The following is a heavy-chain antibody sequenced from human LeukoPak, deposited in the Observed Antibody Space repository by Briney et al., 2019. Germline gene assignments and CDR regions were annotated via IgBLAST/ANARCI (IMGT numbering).Heavy chain of an antibody. CDR2: ITPNSGGT. V-gene: IGHV1-2*02. Sequence: ASVKVSCKASGYTFTGYYMHWVRQAPGQGLEWMGWITPNSGGTNYAQKFQGRVTMTRDTSISTAYMELSRLTSDDTAVYFCARVLVPAGALWYYYYYMDVWGKGTTVTISS. D-gene: IGHD2-2*01. CDR3: ARVLVPAGALWYYYYYMDV. CDR1: GYTFTGYY. J-gene: IGHJ6*03.